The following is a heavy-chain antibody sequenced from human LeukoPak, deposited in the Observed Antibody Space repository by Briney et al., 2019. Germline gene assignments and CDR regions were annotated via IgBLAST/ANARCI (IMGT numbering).Heavy chain of an antibody. D-gene: IGHD3-22*01. V-gene: IGHV3-43*02. CDR2: ISGDGGST. Sequence: GGSLRLSCAASGFTFYDYAMHWVRHAPGKGLEWVSLISGDGGSTYYADSVKGRFTISRDNSKNSLYLQMNSLRTEDTALYYCAKDPLSSSGYYYEGAGWFDPWGQGTLVTVSS. J-gene: IGHJ5*02. CDR1: GFTFYDYA. CDR3: AKDPLSSSGYYYEGAGWFDP.